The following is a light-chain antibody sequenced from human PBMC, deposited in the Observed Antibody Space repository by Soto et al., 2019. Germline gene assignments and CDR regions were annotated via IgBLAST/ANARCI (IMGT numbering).Light chain of an antibody. CDR1: QDIAIY. J-gene: IGKJ5*01. CDR3: QQYLSYPIT. V-gene: IGKV1-13*02. CDR2: DAS. Sequence: AIQLTQSPSSLSASVGDRVTITCRASQDIAIYLAWYQQKPGKAPNLLIYDASSLESGVPSRFSGSGSGTEFTLTISSLQPDDFATYYCQQYLSYPITFGQGTRLEIK.